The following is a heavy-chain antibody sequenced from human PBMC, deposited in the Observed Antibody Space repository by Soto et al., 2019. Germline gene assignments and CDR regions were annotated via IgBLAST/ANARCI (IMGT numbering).Heavy chain of an antibody. CDR3: ARDPRSYCGGDCYTRGDWFDP. CDR1: GGTFSSYA. V-gene: IGHV1-69*01. Sequence: QVQLVQSGAEVKKPGSSVKVSCKASGGTFSSYAISWVRQAPGQGLEWMGGIIPIFGTANYAQKFQGRVTITADESTSTAYMELSSLRSEDTAVYYCARDPRSYCGGDCYTRGDWFDPWGQGTLVTVSS. J-gene: IGHJ5*02. CDR2: IIPIFGTA. D-gene: IGHD2-21*02.